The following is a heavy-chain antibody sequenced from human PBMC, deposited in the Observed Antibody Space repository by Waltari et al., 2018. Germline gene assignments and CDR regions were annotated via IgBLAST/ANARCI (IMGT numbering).Heavy chain of an antibody. J-gene: IGHJ4*02. D-gene: IGHD6-13*01. Sequence: QVQLVQSGAEVKKPGASVKVSCKASGYTFTSYDINWVRQATGQGLEWMGWMNPNSGNTGYAQKFQGRVTITRNTSISTAYMELSSVTAADTAVYYCAKDGASIAAAHAFDYWGQGTLVTVSS. CDR2: MNPNSGNT. CDR3: AKDGASIAAAHAFDY. V-gene: IGHV1-8*03. CDR1: GYTFTSYD.